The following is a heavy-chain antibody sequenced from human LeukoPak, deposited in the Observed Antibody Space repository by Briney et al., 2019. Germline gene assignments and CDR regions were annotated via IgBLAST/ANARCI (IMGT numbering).Heavy chain of an antibody. Sequence: PSETLSLTCTVSGGSISSNYWSWIRQPAGKGLEWIGRMYTSGSTSYNPSLKSRVTMSVDTSKSQFSLKLSSVTAADTAVYYCARDTSYYDFWRGAGYYYMDVWGKGTTVTVSS. CDR1: GGSISSNY. CDR2: MYTSGST. J-gene: IGHJ6*03. V-gene: IGHV4-4*07. CDR3: ARDTSYYDFWRGAGYYYMDV. D-gene: IGHD3-3*01.